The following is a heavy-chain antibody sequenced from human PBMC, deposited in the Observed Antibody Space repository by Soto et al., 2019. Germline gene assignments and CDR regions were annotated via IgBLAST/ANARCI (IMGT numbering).Heavy chain of an antibody. CDR1: GFTFSSYA. D-gene: IGHD4-17*01. V-gene: IGHV3-23*01. J-gene: IGHJ4*02. Sequence: EVQLLESGGSLVQPGGSLRLSCAASGFTFSSYAMSWVRQAPGKGLEWVSAISGSGGSTYYADSVKGRFTISRDNSKNTLYLQMNSLRAEDTAVYYCAKDSLYDYGDHRPTGPNDYWGQGTLVTVSS. CDR3: AKDSLYDYGDHRPTGPNDY. CDR2: ISGSGGST.